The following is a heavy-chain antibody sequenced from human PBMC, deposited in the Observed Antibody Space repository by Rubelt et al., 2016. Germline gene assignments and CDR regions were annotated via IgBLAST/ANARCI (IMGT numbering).Heavy chain of an antibody. CDR2: INHSGSA. CDR3: AGDKVPRDGMDV. V-gene: IGHV4-34*01. D-gene: IGHD2-2*01. CDR1: GGSFSGYY. Sequence: QVQLQQWGAGLLKPSETLSLTCAVYGGSFSGYYWSWIRQPPGKGLEWIGEINHSGSATYNLSLQSRLTISVDPSKNQFSLKLSAVTAADTAVDYCAGDKVPRDGMDVWGQGTTVTVSS. J-gene: IGHJ6*02.